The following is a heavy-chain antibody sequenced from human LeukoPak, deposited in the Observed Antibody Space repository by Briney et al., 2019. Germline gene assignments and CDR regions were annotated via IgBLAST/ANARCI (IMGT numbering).Heavy chain of an antibody. D-gene: IGHD1-7*01. CDR2: IYAGDADT. Sequence: GDSLKISCKGSGHRFSTDWLAWVRQMPGKGLEWMGVIYAGDADTRYSPSFQGQVTISADKSLNTAYLQWTNLKASDTAMYYCARFRGELMDGFDFWGQGTLVTVSS. J-gene: IGHJ4*02. CDR3: ARFRGELMDGFDF. CDR1: GHRFSTDW. V-gene: IGHV5-51*01.